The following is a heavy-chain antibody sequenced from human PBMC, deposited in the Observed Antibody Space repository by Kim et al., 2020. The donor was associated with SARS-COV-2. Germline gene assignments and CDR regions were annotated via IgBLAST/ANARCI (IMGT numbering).Heavy chain of an antibody. Sequence: GGSLRLSCAASGFTFSSYWMHWVRQAPGKGLVWVSRINSDGSSTSYADSVKGRFTISRDNAKNTLYLQMNSLRAEDTAVYYCARERPEWELLLGYDYWGQGTLVTVSS. CDR3: ARERPEWELLLGYDY. V-gene: IGHV3-74*01. CDR1: GFTFSSYW. D-gene: IGHD1-26*01. CDR2: INSDGSST. J-gene: IGHJ4*02.